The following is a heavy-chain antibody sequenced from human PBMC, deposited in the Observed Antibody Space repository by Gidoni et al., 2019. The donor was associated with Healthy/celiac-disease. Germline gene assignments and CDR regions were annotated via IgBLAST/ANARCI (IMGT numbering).Heavy chain of an antibody. V-gene: IGHV4-34*01. J-gene: IGHJ1*01. Sequence: QVQLQQWGAGLLKPSETLSLTCAVYAGSFSGYYWSWIRQPPGKGLEWIGEINHSGSTNYNPSLKSRVTISVDTSKNQFSLKLSSVTAADTAVYYCARGGVRGSSSWYTPEYFQHWGQGTLVTVSS. CDR1: AGSFSGYY. CDR3: ARGGVRGSSSWYTPEYFQH. D-gene: IGHD6-13*01. CDR2: INHSGST.